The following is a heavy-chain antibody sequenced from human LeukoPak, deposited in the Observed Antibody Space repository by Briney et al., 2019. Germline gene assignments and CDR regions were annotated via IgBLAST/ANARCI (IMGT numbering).Heavy chain of an antibody. Sequence: ASVKVSCKASTYAFTNYDISWVRQATGQGLEWMGSMNPDTGNTGYAQKFQGRVTITRNTSISTAYMELSSLRSEDTAVYYCARHRPGGYGEMGYWGQGTLVTVSS. CDR2: MNPDTGNT. CDR3: ARHRPGGYGEMGY. J-gene: IGHJ4*02. CDR1: TYAFTNYD. D-gene: IGHD3-10*01. V-gene: IGHV1-8*03.